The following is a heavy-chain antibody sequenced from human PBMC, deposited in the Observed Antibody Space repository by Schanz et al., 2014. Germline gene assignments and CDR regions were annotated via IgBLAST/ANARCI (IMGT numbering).Heavy chain of an antibody. CDR3: ARDVPINDY. CDR2: ISVYHGHT. CDR1: GYIFGSHG. V-gene: IGHV1-18*01. Sequence: QLMQSGSEVRKPGASVKVSCKASGYIFGSHGITWVRQAPGQGLEWMGWISVYHGHTNYAEKDHGKITMTRDTSTSTSYMELMSLTADDTAVYYCARDVPINDYWGQGTPVTVSS. J-gene: IGHJ4*02. D-gene: IGHD2-2*01.